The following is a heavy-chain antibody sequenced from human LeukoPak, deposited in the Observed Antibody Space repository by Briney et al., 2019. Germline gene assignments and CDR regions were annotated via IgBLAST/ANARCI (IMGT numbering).Heavy chain of an antibody. V-gene: IGHV4-38-2*02. CDR1: GYSISSGYY. CDR3: ARTSPARN. J-gene: IGHJ3*01. Sequence: PSETLSLTCTVSGYSISSGYYWGWIRQPPGKGLEWIGSIYHSGSTYYNPSLKSRVTISVDTSKNQFSLKLSSVTAADTAVYYCARTSPARNWGQGTMVTVSS. CDR2: IYHSGST.